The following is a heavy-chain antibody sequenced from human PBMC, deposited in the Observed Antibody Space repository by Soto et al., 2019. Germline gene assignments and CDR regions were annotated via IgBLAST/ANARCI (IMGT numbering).Heavy chain of an antibody. Sequence: PGGSLRLSCAASGFTFSTHAMHLVRQAPGKGLECVAIVSFDGSNKYYADSVKGRFTISRDNSKNTLYLQMSGLTPEDTAFYYCARDQTGITTAGGGRIDRWGQGTLVTVSS. V-gene: IGHV3-30-3*01. J-gene: IGHJ5*02. D-gene: IGHD6-13*01. CDR2: VSFDGSNK. CDR1: GFTFSTHA. CDR3: ARDQTGITTAGGGRIDR.